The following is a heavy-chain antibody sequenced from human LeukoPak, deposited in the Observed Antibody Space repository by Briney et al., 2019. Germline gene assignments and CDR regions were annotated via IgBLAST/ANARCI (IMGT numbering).Heavy chain of an antibody. Sequence: GGSLRLSCAASGFTFSNYAMSWVRQAPGKGLEWVSGISSSGGATHYAGSVKGRFTISRDNSKNTLNLQMNSLRAEDTAVYYCAKGGSTGWFYFDYWGQGTLVTVSS. V-gene: IGHV3-23*01. CDR1: GFTFSNYA. J-gene: IGHJ4*02. CDR2: ISSSGGAT. D-gene: IGHD6-13*01. CDR3: AKGGSTGWFYFDY.